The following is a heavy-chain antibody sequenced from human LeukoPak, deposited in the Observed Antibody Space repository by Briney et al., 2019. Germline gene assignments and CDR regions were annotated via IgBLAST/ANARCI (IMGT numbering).Heavy chain of an antibody. Sequence: GGSLRLSCAASGFTFSSYAMSWVRQAPGKGLEWVSAISGSGGSTYYADSVKGRFTISRDNSKNTLYLQMNSLRAEDTAVYYCARVPTVTTTAFDIWGQGTMVTVSS. D-gene: IGHD4-17*01. J-gene: IGHJ3*02. V-gene: IGHV3-23*01. CDR1: GFTFSSYA. CDR3: ARVPTVTTTAFDI. CDR2: ISGSGGST.